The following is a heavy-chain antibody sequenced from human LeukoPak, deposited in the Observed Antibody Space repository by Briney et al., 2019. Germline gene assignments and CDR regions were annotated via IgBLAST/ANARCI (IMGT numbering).Heavy chain of an antibody. J-gene: IGHJ4*02. V-gene: IGHV1-2*02. D-gene: IGHD2-15*01. CDR2: INPNIGGT. CDR1: GYTFTGYY. Sequence: GASVKVSCKASGYTFTGYYMHWVRQAPGQGLEWMGWINPNIGGTHYAQKFQGRVTMTRDTSISTAYMELSRLRSDDTAVYYCARASAGIVVVVAAFDYWGQGTLVTVSS. CDR3: ARASAGIVVVVAAFDY.